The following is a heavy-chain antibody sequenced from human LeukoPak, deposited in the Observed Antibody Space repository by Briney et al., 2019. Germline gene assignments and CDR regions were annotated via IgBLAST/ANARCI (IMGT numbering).Heavy chain of an antibody. CDR2: IYYSGST. CDR1: GGSISSYY. J-gene: IGHJ4*02. CDR3: ARQGYGDYDYYFDY. V-gene: IGHV4-59*01. D-gene: IGHD4-17*01. Sequence: PSETLSLTCTVSGGSISSYYWSWIRQPPGKGLEWIGYIYYSGSTNYNPSLKSRDTISVDTSKNQFSLKLSSVTAADTAVYYCARQGYGDYDYYFDYWGQGTLVTVSS.